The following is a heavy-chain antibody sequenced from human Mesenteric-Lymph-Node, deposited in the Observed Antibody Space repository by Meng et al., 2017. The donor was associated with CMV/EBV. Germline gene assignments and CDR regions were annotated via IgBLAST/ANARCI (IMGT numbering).Heavy chain of an antibody. Sequence: DDYYWTWVRPPPGEGLEWIGHISYRRGPSYSPSLRSRVTISLDTSKRQFSLRVTSMTAADTAVYSCARLRADKCDGYYCNFKILDSWGRGTLVTVSS. V-gene: IGHV4-30-4*01. CDR2: ISYRRGP. J-gene: IGHJ4*02. CDR3: ARLRADKCDGYYCNFKILDS. CDR1: DDYY. D-gene: IGHD3-22*01.